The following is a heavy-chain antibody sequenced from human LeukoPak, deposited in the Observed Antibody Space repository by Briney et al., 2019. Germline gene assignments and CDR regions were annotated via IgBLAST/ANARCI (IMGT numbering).Heavy chain of an antibody. CDR2: IIPIFGTA. CDR3: ARRRLMMTTVTYDAFDI. J-gene: IGHJ3*02. CDR1: GGTFSSYA. Sequence: SVKVSCKASGGTFSSYAISWVRQAPGQGLEWMGGIIPIFGTANYAQKFQGRVTITADKSTSTAYMELSSLRSEDTAVYYCARRRLMMTTVTYDAFDIWGQGTMVTVSS. D-gene: IGHD4-17*01. V-gene: IGHV1-69*06.